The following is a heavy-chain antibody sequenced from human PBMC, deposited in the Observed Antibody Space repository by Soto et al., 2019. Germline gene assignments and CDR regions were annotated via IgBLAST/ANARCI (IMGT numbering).Heavy chain of an antibody. CDR3: ARWAMLDFWSGYYTWDYYYYYGMDV. J-gene: IGHJ6*02. D-gene: IGHD3-3*01. V-gene: IGHV4-59*12. Sequence: PSETLSLTCTVSGGSISSYYWSWIRQPPGKGLEWIGYIYYSGSTNYNPSLKSRVTISVDTSKNQFSLKLSSVTAADTAVYYCARWAMLDFWSGYYTWDYYYYYGMDVWGQGTTVTVSS. CDR1: GGSISSYY. CDR2: IYYSGST.